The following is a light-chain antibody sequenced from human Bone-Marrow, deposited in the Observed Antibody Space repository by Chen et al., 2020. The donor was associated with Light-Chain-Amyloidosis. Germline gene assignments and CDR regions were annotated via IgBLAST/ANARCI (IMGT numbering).Light chain of an antibody. CDR1: SSDVGGYNH. CDR2: EVS. CDR3: SSYTSSVSYV. V-gene: IGLV2-14*01. J-gene: IGLJ1*01. Sequence: QSALTQPASVSGSPGQSITISCTGTSSDVGGYNHVSWYQHHPGKAPKLMIDEVSNRPSGIASRVSGAKSGNTASLSISGLQAEDEADYYCSSYTSSVSYVFGSGTKVTVL.